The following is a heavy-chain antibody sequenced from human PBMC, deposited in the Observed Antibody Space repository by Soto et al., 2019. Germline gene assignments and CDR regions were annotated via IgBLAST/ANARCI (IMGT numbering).Heavy chain of an antibody. CDR3: ARGYLVVPDY. V-gene: IGHV3-33*01. Sequence: QVQLVESGGGVVQPGRSLRLSCAASGFTFSSYGMHWVRQAPGKGLEWVAVIWYDGSNKYYADSVKGRFTISRDNSKNTLYLQRNSLRAEDTAVYYCARGYLVVPDYWGQGTLVTVSS. CDR2: IWYDGSNK. J-gene: IGHJ4*02. D-gene: IGHD2-2*01. CDR1: GFTFSSYG.